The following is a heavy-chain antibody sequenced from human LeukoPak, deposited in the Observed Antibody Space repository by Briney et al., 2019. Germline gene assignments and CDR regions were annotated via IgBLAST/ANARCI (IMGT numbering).Heavy chain of an antibody. Sequence: GGSLRLSCAASGFSFIDYAMGWVRQAPGKGLEWVANIKPDEGEKYYVDSVKGRFTISRDNAKNSLYLQMNSPRAEDTAMYYCARDQTGQPWVYWGQGTLVTVSS. V-gene: IGHV3-7*04. J-gene: IGHJ4*02. CDR3: ARDQTGQPWVY. CDR2: IKPDEGEK. CDR1: GFSFIDYA. D-gene: IGHD3-16*01.